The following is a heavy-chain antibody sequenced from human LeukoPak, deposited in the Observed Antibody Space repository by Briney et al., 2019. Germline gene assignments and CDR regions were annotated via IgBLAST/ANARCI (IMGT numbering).Heavy chain of an antibody. V-gene: IGHV1-69*01. D-gene: IGHD3-22*01. Sequence: ASVKVSCKASGGTFSSYAISWVRQAPGQGLEWMGGIIPIFGTANYAQKFQGRVTITADESTSTAYMELSSLRSEDTAVYYCASQLLPSSGYYYMDYWGQGTLVTVSS. CDR1: GGTFSSYA. J-gene: IGHJ4*02. CDR2: IIPIFGTA. CDR3: ASQLLPSSGYYYMDY.